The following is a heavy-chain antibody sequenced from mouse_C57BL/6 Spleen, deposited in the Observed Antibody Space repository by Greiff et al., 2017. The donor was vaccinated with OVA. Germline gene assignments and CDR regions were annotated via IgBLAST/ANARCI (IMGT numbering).Heavy chain of an antibody. CDR2: INPSNGGT. D-gene: IGHD5-5*01. CDR3: ARENYLDYYAMDY. J-gene: IGHJ4*01. Sequence: QVQLQQPGTELVKPGASVKLSCKASGYTFTSYWMHWVKQRPGQGLEWIGNINPSNGGTNYNEKFKSKATLTVDKSSSTAYMQLSSLTTENAAVYYCARENYLDYYAMDYWGQGTSVTVSS. V-gene: IGHV1-53*01. CDR1: GYTFTSYW.